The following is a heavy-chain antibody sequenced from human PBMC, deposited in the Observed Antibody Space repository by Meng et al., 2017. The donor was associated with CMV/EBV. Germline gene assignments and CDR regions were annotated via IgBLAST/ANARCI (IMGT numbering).Heavy chain of an antibody. Sequence: GESLKISCAASGFTFSSYSMNWVRQAPGKGLEWVSSISSSSSYIYYADSVKGRFTISRDNAKNTLYLQMNSLRAEDTAVYYCARRSVPPMYYDFWSGSGGGFDPWGQGTLVTVSS. V-gene: IGHV3-21*01. CDR1: GFTFSSYS. D-gene: IGHD3-3*01. CDR3: ARRSVPPMYYDFWSGSGGGFDP. J-gene: IGHJ5*02. CDR2: ISSSSSYI.